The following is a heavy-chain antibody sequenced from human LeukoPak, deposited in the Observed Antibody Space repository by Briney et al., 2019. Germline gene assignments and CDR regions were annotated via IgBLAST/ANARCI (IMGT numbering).Heavy chain of an antibody. J-gene: IGHJ4*02. CDR1: GGTFSSYA. V-gene: IGHV1-69*01. CDR3: ARAGYSYFHYFDY. Sequence: SVKVSCKASGGTFSSYAISWVRQAPGQGLEWMGGIIPIFGTANYAQKFQGRVTITADESTSTAYMELSSLRSEGTAVYYCARAGYSYFHYFDYWGQGTLVTVSS. D-gene: IGHD5-18*01. CDR2: IIPIFGTA.